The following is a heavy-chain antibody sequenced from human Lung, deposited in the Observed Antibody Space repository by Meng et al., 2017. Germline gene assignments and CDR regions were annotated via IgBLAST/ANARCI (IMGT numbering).Heavy chain of an antibody. Sequence: GQLVGSGGGLVPPGGSLSLSCAASGFTFTDHWMHWVRQGPGKGLVWVSRINRDGTKPTYADSVKGRFTISRDNAKNTLYLQMNNLRAEDTAFYYCTNDRLNHWGQGALVTVSS. CDR3: TNDRLNH. CDR1: GFTFTDHW. J-gene: IGHJ1*01. D-gene: IGHD1-1*01. CDR2: INRDGTKP. V-gene: IGHV3-74*01.